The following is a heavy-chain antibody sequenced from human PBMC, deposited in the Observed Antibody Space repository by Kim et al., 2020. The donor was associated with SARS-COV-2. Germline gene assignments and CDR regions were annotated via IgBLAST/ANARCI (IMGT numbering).Heavy chain of an antibody. V-gene: IGHV4-59*08. CDR2: IYYSGST. CDR1: GGSISSYY. Sequence: SETLSLTCTVSGGSISSYYWSWIRQPPGKGLEWIGYIYYSGSTNYNPSLKSRVTISVDTSKNQFSLKLSSVTAADTAVYYCARHQPNRQDYGDLHIYDYWGQGTLVTVSS. CDR3: ARHQPNRQDYGDLHIYDY. D-gene: IGHD4-17*01. J-gene: IGHJ4*02.